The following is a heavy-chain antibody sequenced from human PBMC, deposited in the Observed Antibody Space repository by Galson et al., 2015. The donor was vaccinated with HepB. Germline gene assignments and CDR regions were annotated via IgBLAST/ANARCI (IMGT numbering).Heavy chain of an antibody. Sequence: SVKVSCKASGGTFSSYAISWVRQAPGQGLEWMGGIIPIFGTANYAQKFQGRVTITADESTSTAYMELSSLRSEDTAVYYCAIDFSNWNDVGTRIDYWGRGTLVTVSS. D-gene: IGHD1-1*01. CDR2: IIPIFGTA. CDR3: AIDFSNWNDVGTRIDY. V-gene: IGHV1-69*13. J-gene: IGHJ4*02. CDR1: GGTFSSYA.